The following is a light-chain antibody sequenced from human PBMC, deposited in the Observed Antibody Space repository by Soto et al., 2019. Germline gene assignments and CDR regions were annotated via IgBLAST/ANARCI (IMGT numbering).Light chain of an antibody. CDR3: QQLNSYPAYT. CDR2: AAY. CDR1: QGISSY. J-gene: IGKJ2*01. V-gene: IGKV1-9*01. Sequence: DIQLTQSPSFLSASVGDRVTITCRSSQGISSYFAWYQQKPGKAPKLLIYAAYTLQSGVPSRFSGSGSGTEFTLTISSLQPEDFATYYCQQLNSYPAYTFGQGTKLEIK.